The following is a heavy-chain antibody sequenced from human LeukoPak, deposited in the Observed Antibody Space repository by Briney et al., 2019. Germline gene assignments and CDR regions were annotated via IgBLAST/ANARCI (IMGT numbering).Heavy chain of an antibody. CDR3: AAYYYDSSGYYNFDY. CDR1: GGSFSGYY. J-gene: IGHJ4*02. D-gene: IGHD3-22*01. V-gene: IGHV4-59*01. Sequence: SETLSLTCAVYGGSFSGYYWSWIRQPPGKGLEWIGYIYYSGSTNYNPSLKSRVTISVDTSKNQFSLKLSSVTAADTAVYYCAAYYYDSSGYYNFDYWGQGTLVTVSS. CDR2: IYYSGST.